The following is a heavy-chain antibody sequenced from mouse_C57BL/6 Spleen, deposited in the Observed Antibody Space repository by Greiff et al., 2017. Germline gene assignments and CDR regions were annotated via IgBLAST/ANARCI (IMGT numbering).Heavy chain of an antibody. V-gene: IGHV1-66*01. CDR3: ARQGTTVVATRAMDY. D-gene: IGHD1-1*01. CDR1: GYSFTSYY. CDR2: IYPGSGNT. Sequence: VQLQQSGPELVKPGASVKISCKASGYSFTSYYIHWVKQRPGQGLEWIGWIYPGSGNTKYNEKFKGKATLTADTSSSTAYMQLSSLTSEDSAVYYCARQGTTVVATRAMDYWGQGTSVTVSS. J-gene: IGHJ4*01.